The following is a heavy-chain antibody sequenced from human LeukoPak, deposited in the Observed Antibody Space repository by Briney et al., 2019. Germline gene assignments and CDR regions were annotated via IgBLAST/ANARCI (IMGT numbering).Heavy chain of an antibody. Sequence: PSETLSLTCTVSGGSISSYYWSWIRQPPGKGLEWIGYIYYSGSTNHNPSLKSRVTISVDTSKNQFSLKLSSVTAADTAVYYCASNYYGSGSLDYWGQGNLVTVSS. D-gene: IGHD3-10*01. V-gene: IGHV4-59*08. CDR2: IYYSGST. CDR3: ASNYYGSGSLDY. CDR1: GGSISSYY. J-gene: IGHJ4*02.